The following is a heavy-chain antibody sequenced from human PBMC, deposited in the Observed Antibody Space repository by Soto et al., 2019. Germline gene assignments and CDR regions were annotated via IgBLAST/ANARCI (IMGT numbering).Heavy chain of an antibody. D-gene: IGHD6-19*01. CDR2: IYWDDDK. CDR1: GFSLSNARMG. J-gene: IGHJ4*02. V-gene: IGHV2-5*08. CDR3: AHRQTVEVYSSGWYFDY. Sequence: QVTLKESGPVLVKPTETLTLTCTVSGFSLSNARMGVSWIRQPPGKALEWLAHIYWDDDKRYSPSLKSRLTITKDTSKNQVVLTMTNMDPEDTATYYCAHRQTVEVYSSGWYFDYWGQGTLVTVSS.